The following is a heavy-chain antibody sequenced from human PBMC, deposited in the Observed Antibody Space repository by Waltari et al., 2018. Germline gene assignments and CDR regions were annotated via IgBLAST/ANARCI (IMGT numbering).Heavy chain of an antibody. V-gene: IGHV1-2*06. CDR3: ARGANDILTGHYYGMDV. J-gene: IGHJ6*02. CDR2: INPDRGGT. D-gene: IGHD3-9*01. Sequence: QVQLVQSGAEVKKPGASVKVSCKASGYTFTGSSMHWVRQAPGQGLEWMGRINPDRGGTNDAQNVQVRVTMTSDTSVSTAYMELSRLRSDDTAVYYCARGANDILTGHYYGMDVWGQGTTVTVSS. CDR1: GYTFTGSS.